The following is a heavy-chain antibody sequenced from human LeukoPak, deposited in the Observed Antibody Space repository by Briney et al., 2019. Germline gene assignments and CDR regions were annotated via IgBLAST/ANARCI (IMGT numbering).Heavy chain of an antibody. CDR2: ISYSGANA. J-gene: IGHJ3*01. D-gene: IGHD3-16*02. Sequence: GGSLRLSCAPSGFTFSGSAMRGVRQAPGEWLDWGEHISYSGANAYYTDSVRRGFTTSRDNSKNTLFLQMNSLRAEDTGIYYCASDMHLSTWGLGTMVTVSS. CDR1: GFTFSGSA. V-gene: IGHV3-23*01. CDR3: ASDMHLST.